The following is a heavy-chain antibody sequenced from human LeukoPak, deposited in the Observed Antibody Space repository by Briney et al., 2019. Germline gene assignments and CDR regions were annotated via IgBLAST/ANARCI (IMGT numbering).Heavy chain of an antibody. CDR1: GRSITSSSYY. V-gene: IGHV4-39*01. Sequence: SETLSLTRTVSGRSITSSSYYWGWIRQPPGKGLEWIGSMYYSGSTYYKPSLKRRVTISIDTSKSQFSLKLSSVTAAVTAVYYGARHESAATGWGQGSLVTV. CDR2: MYYSGST. D-gene: IGHD6-25*01. CDR3: ARHESAATG. J-gene: IGHJ4*02.